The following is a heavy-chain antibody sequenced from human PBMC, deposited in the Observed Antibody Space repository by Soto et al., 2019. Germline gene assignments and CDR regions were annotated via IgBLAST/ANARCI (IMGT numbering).Heavy chain of an antibody. CDR1: GGSISSYY. V-gene: IGHV4-59*01. CDR3: AMATKGDTAIDY. D-gene: IGHD5-18*01. Sequence: SETLSLTCTVSGGSISSYYWSWIRQPPGKGLEWIGYIYYSGSTNYNPSLKSRVTISVDTSKNQFSLKLSSVTAADTAVYYCAMATKGDTAIDYWGQGTLVTVSS. CDR2: IYYSGST. J-gene: IGHJ4*02.